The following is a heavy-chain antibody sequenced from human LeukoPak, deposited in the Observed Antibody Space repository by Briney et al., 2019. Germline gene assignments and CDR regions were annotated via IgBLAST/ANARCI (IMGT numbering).Heavy chain of an antibody. CDR2: ISYDESNK. D-gene: IGHD2-2*03. Sequence: PGGSLRLSCAASGFTFSSYAMHWVRQAPGKGLEWVAVISYDESNKYYADSVKGRFTISRDNSKNTLYLQMNSLRAEDTAVYYCARDRGYCSSTSCYVIGFDYWGQGTLVTVSS. J-gene: IGHJ4*02. CDR1: GFTFSSYA. CDR3: ARDRGYCSSTSCYVIGFDY. V-gene: IGHV3-30-3*01.